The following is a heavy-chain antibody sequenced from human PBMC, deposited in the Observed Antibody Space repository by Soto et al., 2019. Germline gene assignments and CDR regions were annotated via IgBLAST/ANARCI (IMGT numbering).Heavy chain of an antibody. CDR3: ARAGRELGDAFDI. D-gene: IGHD7-27*01. CDR2: IYYSGST. V-gene: IGHV4-30-4*01. J-gene: IGHJ3*02. CDR1: GGSISSGDYY. Sequence: SETLSLTCTVSGGSISSGDYYWSWIRQPPGKGLEWIGYIYYSGSTYYNPSLKSRVTISVDTSKNQFSLKLSSVTAADTAVYYCARAGRELGDAFDIWGQGTMVTVSS.